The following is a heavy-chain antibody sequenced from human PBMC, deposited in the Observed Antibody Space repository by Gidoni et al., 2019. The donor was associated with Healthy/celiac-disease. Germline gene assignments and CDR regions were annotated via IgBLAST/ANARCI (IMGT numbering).Heavy chain of an antibody. D-gene: IGHD6-19*01. J-gene: IGHJ6*02. V-gene: IGHV4-61*02. Sequence: QVQLQESGPGLVKPSQTLSLTCTVSGGSISRGTYYWSWIRQPAGKGLDWIGRIYTSGSTNYNPSLKSRVTISVDTSKNQFSLKLSSVTAADTAVYYCARDKARRSSGWYYYYGMDVWGQGTTVTVSS. CDR1: GGSISRGTYY. CDR3: ARDKARRSSGWYYYYGMDV. CDR2: IYTSGST.